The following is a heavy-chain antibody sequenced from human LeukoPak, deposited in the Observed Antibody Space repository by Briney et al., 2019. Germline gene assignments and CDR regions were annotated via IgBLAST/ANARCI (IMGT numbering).Heavy chain of an antibody. Sequence: SETLSLTCTVSGGSISSNYWSWIRQHPGEGLEWIGYIYYSGSTYYNPSLKSRVSISVDTSKNQFSLTLSSVTAADTAVYYCARGIRGSSWYFDYWGQGTLVTVSS. D-gene: IGHD6-13*01. CDR3: ARGIRGSSWYFDY. CDR1: GGSISSNY. CDR2: IYYSGST. V-gene: IGHV4-59*06. J-gene: IGHJ4*02.